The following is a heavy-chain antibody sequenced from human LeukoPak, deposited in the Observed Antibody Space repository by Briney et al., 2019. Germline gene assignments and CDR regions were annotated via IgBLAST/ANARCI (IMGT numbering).Heavy chain of an antibody. CDR3: AKDLPYTVVTRGFGY. Sequence: GRSLRLSCAASGFTFTSYAMDWVRQAPGKGLEWVAGISGSGGSTYYADSVKGRFTISRDNSKNTLYLQMNSLRAEDTDLYYCAKDLPYTVVTRGFGYWGRRTLVTVSS. V-gene: IGHV3-23*01. J-gene: IGHJ4*02. D-gene: IGHD4-23*01. CDR2: ISGSGGST. CDR1: GFTFTSYA.